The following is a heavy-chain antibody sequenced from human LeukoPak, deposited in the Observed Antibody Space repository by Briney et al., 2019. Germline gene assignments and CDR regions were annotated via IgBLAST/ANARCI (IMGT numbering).Heavy chain of an antibody. V-gene: IGHV4-59*01. J-gene: IGHJ4*02. CDR1: GGSISSYY. CDR2: IYYSGST. CDR3: ARGKHYYDSSGYSPFDY. Sequence: SETLSLTCTVSGGSISSYYWSWIRQPPGKGLEWIGYIYYSGSTNYNPSLKSRVTISMDTSNYQFYLKLSSVTAAVTAVYYCARGKHYYDSSGYSPFDYWGQGTLVTVSS. D-gene: IGHD3-22*01.